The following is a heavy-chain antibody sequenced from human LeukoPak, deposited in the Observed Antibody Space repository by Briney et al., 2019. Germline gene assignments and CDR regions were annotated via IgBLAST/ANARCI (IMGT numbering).Heavy chain of an antibody. CDR2: IYSGGST. V-gene: IGHV3-66*01. D-gene: IGHD3-22*01. CDR1: GFTVSSNY. Sequence: PGGSLRLSCAASGFTVSSNYMSWVRQAPGKGLEWVSVIYSGGSTYYADSVKGRFTISRDNSKNTVYLQMNSLRAEDTAVYYCAKPAYYDSNGYYSPFDYWGQGTLVTVSS. CDR3: AKPAYYDSNGYYSPFDY. J-gene: IGHJ4*02.